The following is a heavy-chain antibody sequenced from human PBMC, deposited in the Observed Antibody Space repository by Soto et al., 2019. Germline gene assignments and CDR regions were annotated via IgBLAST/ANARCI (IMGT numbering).Heavy chain of an antibody. J-gene: IGHJ6*03. CDR3: ASYGIDGGVIPGDYSYYMHV. V-gene: IGHV1-18*01. Sequence: VASVKVSCEASWFTVTSYGIRWGRQAPGQGVEGLGWISAYNGNTNYAQKLQGRVTMTTDTSTSTAYMELRSLRSDDTAVYYCASYGIDGGVIPGDYSYYMHVWCKGTTVTVSS. D-gene: IGHD3-3*01. CDR1: WFTVTSYG. CDR2: ISAYNGNT.